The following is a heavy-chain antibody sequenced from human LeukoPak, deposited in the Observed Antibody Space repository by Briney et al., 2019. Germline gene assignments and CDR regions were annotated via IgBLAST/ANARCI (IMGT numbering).Heavy chain of an antibody. CDR2: ISGSGGST. Sequence: PGGSLRLSCAASGFTFSSYAMSWVRQAPGKGLEWVSGISGSGGSTYYADSVKGRFTISRDNSKNTLYLQMNSLRAEDTAVYYCAKDVVVVPAAIGLTDYWGQGTLVTVSS. J-gene: IGHJ4*02. CDR3: AKDVVVVPAAIGLTDY. CDR1: GFTFSSYA. V-gene: IGHV3-23*01. D-gene: IGHD2-2*01.